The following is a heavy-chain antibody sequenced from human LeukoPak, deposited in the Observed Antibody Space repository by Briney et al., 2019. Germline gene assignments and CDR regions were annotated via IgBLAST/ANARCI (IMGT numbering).Heavy chain of an antibody. V-gene: IGHV3-21*01. CDR2: ISSSSSYI. D-gene: IGHD6-19*01. Sequence: PGGSLRLSCAASGFTFDDYGMSWVRQAPGKGLEWVSSISSSSSYIYYADSVKGRFTISRDNAKNSLYLQMNSLRAEDTAVYYCARYGLAAFDIWGQGTMVTVSS. J-gene: IGHJ3*02. CDR1: GFTFDDYG. CDR3: ARYGLAAFDI.